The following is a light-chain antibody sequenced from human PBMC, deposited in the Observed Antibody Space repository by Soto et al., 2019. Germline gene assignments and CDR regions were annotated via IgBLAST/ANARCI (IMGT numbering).Light chain of an antibody. CDR3: LQDYNYPLT. CDR2: AAS. J-gene: IGKJ4*01. Sequence: AIQMTQSPSSLSASVGDRVTITCRASQGIRNDLGWYQQKPGKAPKLLIYAASSLQSGFPSMFSGSGSGTDFTLTISSLQPEDFATYYCLQDYNYPLTLGGGTKVEIK. V-gene: IGKV1-6*01. CDR1: QGIRND.